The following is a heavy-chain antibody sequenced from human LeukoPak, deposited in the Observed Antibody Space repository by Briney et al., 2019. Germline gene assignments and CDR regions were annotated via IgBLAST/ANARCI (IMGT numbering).Heavy chain of an antibody. CDR2: IYSGGST. J-gene: IGHJ4*02. CDR3: ARDTPLLPYAVPID. CDR1: GFTVSSNY. Sequence: GGSLRLSCAASGFTVSSNYVSWVRQAPGKGLEWVSIIYSGGSTYYADSVKGRFTISRDNSKNTLYLQMNSLRAEDTAVYYCARDTPLLPYAVPIDWGQGTLVTVSS. V-gene: IGHV3-53*01. D-gene: IGHD2-2*01.